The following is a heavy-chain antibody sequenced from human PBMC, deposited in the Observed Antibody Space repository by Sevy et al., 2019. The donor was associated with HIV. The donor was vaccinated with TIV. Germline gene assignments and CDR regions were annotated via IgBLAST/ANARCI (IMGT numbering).Heavy chain of an antibody. Sequence: GGSLRLSCAASGFRFEDYGMHWVRRAPGKGLEWVSGIGWNSGSVGYAVSVKGRFTISRDNAKNLLSLQMNSLTSEDTALYYCAKDLLRYGSARYPLDYWGQGTVVTVSS. V-gene: IGHV3-9*01. J-gene: IGHJ4*02. CDR1: GFRFEDYG. D-gene: IGHD3-10*01. CDR2: IGWNSGSV. CDR3: AKDLLRYGSARYPLDY.